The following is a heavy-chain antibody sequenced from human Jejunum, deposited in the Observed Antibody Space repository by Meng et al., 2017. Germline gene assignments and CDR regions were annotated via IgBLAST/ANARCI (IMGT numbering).Heavy chain of an antibody. V-gene: IGHV3-23*01. CDR2: IGNSGGDT. CDR1: GFSFSTYV. J-gene: IGHJ4*02. Sequence: VQLLGSGGGLVQPGGSLRLSCAASGFSFSTYVMSWVRQAPGKGLEWVSRIGNSGGDTHYADSVKGRFTISRDNSQNTLYLQMNSLSAEDTAVYYCVTLSDSSLGYWGQGTLVTVSS. CDR3: VTLSDSSLGY. D-gene: IGHD6-6*01.